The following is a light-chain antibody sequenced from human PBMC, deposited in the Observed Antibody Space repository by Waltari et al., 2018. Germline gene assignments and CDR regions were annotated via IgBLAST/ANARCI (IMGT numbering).Light chain of an antibody. J-gene: IGKJ3*01. V-gene: IGKV2-28*01. CDR3: MQALQTPT. CDR2: LGS. CDR1: QSLLHSNGYNY. Sequence: DIVMTQSPLSLPVTPGEPASISCRSSQSLLHSNGYNYLDWYLQKPGQSPQLLIYLGSNRASGVPDRFSGSGSGTDCTLKISRVEAGDVGVYYCMQALQTPTFGPGTKVDIK.